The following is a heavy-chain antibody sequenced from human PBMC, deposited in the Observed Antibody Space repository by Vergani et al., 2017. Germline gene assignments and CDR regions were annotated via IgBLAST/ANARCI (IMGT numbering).Heavy chain of an antibody. CDR2: VSGSSATP. Sequence: EVQLLDSGGGLVKPGGSLRLSCEASGFSFPGYAMSWVRQAPGKGLEWVSSVSGSSATPYYADSVKGRFIISRDNSKNTLHLQMNSLRADDTAVDYCTKCSRGHTGYFFDYLGQGTLANVSS. CDR1: GFSFPGYA. J-gene: IGHJ4*02. D-gene: IGHD2-15*01. V-gene: IGHV3-23*01. CDR3: TKCSRGHTGYFFDY.